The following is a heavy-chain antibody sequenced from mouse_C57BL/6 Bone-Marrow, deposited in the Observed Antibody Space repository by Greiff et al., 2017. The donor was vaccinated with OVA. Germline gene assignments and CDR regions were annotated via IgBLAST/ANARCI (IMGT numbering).Heavy chain of an antibody. Sequence: VQLQESGPGLVQPSQSLSITCTVSGFSLTSYGVHWVRQSPGKGLEWLGVIWSGGSTDYNAAFISRLSISKDNSKSQVFFKINSLQADDTAIYYCARGEDGSGFAYWGQGTLVTVSA. CDR1: GFSLTSYG. J-gene: IGHJ3*01. CDR3: ARGEDGSGFAY. V-gene: IGHV2-2*01. D-gene: IGHD1-1*01. CDR2: IWSGGST.